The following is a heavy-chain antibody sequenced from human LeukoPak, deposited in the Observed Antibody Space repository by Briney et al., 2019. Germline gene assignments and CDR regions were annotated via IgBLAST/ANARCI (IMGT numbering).Heavy chain of an antibody. Sequence: SQTLSLTCTVSGGSINSYYWSWLRQPPGKGLEWIGYIHYRGSTDYNPSLKSRVSISVDTSKNQFSLNLSSVTAADTAVYYCARDGSGTGWYYFDYWGQGTLVTVSS. CDR1: GGSINSYY. J-gene: IGHJ4*02. CDR3: ARDGSGTGWYYFDY. V-gene: IGHV4-59*01. D-gene: IGHD6-19*01. CDR2: IHYRGST.